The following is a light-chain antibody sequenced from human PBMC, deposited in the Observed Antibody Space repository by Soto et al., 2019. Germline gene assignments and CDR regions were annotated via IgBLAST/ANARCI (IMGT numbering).Light chain of an antibody. Sequence: DIQMTQSPSSLSASVGDRVTITCQASQGMNNLLNWYQQRPGKAPKLLIYAASNLETGVPSRFSGSGSGTDFSFTISSLQAEDIATYYCQQYHSLPLTFGGGTKVEIK. V-gene: IGKV1-33*01. CDR2: AAS. CDR1: QGMNNL. CDR3: QQYHSLPLT. J-gene: IGKJ4*01.